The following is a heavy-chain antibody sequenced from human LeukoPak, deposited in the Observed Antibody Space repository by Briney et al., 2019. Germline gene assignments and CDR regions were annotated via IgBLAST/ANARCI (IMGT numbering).Heavy chain of an antibody. D-gene: IGHD6-13*01. V-gene: IGHV3-30*14. CDR2: MSYDGSKK. J-gene: IGHJ4*02. Sequence: GRSLRLSCAASGFPFSSYAMHWVRQAPGKGLEWVAVMSYDGSKKDYADSVKGRFTISRDISKNTLYLQMNSLRADDTAVYYCARPGRSSSRFGEIFDSWGQGALSPSPQ. CDR3: ARPGRSSSRFGEIFDS. CDR1: GFPFSSYA.